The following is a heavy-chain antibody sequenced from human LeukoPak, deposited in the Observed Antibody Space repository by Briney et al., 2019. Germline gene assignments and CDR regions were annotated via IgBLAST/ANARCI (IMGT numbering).Heavy chain of an antibody. D-gene: IGHD3-22*01. J-gene: IGHJ4*02. CDR3: ARMVYYYDSSGYNYYFHK. V-gene: IGHV3-23*01. CDR1: GFTFSSDG. CDR2: ISASGGGT. Sequence: GGSLRLSCAASGFTFSSDGMSWVRQAPGKGLEWVSSISASGGGTVYADSVKGRFTISRDTSKNTLSLQMNGLRAEDTAFYYCARMVYYYDSSGYNYYFHKWGQGTLVTVSS.